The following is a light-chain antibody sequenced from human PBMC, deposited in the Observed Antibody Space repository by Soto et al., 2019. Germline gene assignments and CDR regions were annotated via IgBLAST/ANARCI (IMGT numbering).Light chain of an antibody. Sequence: DIPMTQFPSSLSASMGERVAIPCPASQAISNSLAWYQQKPGKPHQLLIYAASTLQSGVQSRFSGSGSGTDFTLTISGLQPEDLATYYCKSYNTARPTFGQGTRLEIK. CDR1: QAISNS. CDR3: KSYNTARPT. CDR2: AAS. J-gene: IGKJ5*01. V-gene: IGKV1-27*01.